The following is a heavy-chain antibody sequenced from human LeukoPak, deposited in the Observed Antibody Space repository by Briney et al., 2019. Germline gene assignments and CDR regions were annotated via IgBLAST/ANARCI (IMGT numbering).Heavy chain of an antibody. J-gene: IGHJ3*02. CDR3: GRHGGATMVRGVLVDAFDI. V-gene: IGHV4-59*08. Sequence: SETLSLTCTVSGGSISSYYWSWIRQPPGKGLEWIGYVFHSGSTNYNPSLKSRVTISVDTSKNQFSLNLSSVTAADAALYYCGRHGGATMVRGVLVDAFDIWGPGTMVTVSS. CDR1: GGSISSYY. CDR2: VFHSGST. D-gene: IGHD3-10*01.